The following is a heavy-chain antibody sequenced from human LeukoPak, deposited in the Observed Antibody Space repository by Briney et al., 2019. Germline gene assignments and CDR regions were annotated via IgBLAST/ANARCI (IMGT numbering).Heavy chain of an antibody. CDR2: ISGSGAGT. D-gene: IGHD3-10*01. Sequence: GGSLTLSCAASGFTFSSHAMSWVRQAPGEGLEWVSAISGSGAGTYYADSVRGRFTISRDNAKNTLYLQMNGLRAEDTAVYYCAKDRGRSCYYGMDVWGQGTTVTVSS. J-gene: IGHJ6*02. V-gene: IGHV3-23*01. CDR1: GFTFSSHA. CDR3: AKDRGRSCYYGMDV.